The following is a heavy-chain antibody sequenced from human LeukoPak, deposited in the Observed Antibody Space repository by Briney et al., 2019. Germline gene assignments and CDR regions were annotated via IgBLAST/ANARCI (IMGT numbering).Heavy chain of an antibody. J-gene: IGHJ5*02. Sequence: ASVKVSCKASGYTFTSYYMHWVRQAPGQGLEWMGGIIPIFGTANYAQKFQGRVTITADESTSTAYMELSSLRSEDTAVYYCARDRGDWAFWFDPWGQGTLVTVSS. D-gene: IGHD2-21*02. CDR2: IIPIFGTA. V-gene: IGHV1-69*13. CDR1: GYTFTSYY. CDR3: ARDRGDWAFWFDP.